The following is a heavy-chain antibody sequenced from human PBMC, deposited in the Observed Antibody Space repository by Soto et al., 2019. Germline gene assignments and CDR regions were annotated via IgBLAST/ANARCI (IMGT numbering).Heavy chain of an antibody. CDR3: ARVRYSYGPPVDY. D-gene: IGHD5-18*01. CDR2: INPSGGST. J-gene: IGHJ4*02. CDR1: GYTFTSYY. V-gene: IGHV1-46*01. Sequence: QVQLVQSGAEVKKPGASVKVSCKASGYTFTSYYMHWVRQAPGKGLEWMGIINPSGGSTSYAQRLQGRVTMTRATSTSTVYMELSSLRSEDTAVYYCARVRYSYGPPVDYWGQGTLVTYSS.